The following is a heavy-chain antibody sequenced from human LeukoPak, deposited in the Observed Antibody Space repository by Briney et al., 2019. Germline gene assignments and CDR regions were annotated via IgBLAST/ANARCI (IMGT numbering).Heavy chain of an antibody. V-gene: IGHV3-23*01. CDR3: AKGNPGVDY. CDR2: ISASGGST. CDR1: GFTFRSHD. Sequence: GGSLRLSCAASGFTFRSHDMSWVRQAPGKGLEWVSGISASGGSTFYADSVKGRFTISRDNSKNTLYLQMNSLRAEDTAVYYCAKGNPGVDYWGQGTLVTVSS. J-gene: IGHJ4*02.